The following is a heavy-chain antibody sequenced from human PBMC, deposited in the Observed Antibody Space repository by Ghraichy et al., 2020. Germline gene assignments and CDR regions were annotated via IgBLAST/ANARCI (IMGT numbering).Heavy chain of an antibody. Sequence: LSLTCAASGFTFSTYGMSWVRQSPEKGLEWVSAISAAGDYTYYADSVKGRFTISRDNSKNTLYLQMNSLRAEDTAVYYCAHIAVTGNWYFDIWGRGTLVTVSS. CDR3: AHIAVTGNWYFDI. CDR1: GFTFSTYG. V-gene: IGHV3-23*01. J-gene: IGHJ2*01. D-gene: IGHD6-19*01. CDR2: ISAAGDYT.